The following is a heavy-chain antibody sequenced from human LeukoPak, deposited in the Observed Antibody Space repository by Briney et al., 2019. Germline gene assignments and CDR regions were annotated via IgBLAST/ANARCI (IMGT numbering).Heavy chain of an antibody. Sequence: GGSLRLSCAASGFTFAIYHMSWVRQAPGKGLEWVATIRGDGVYYADSVKGWFTISRDDSKNTVYVQMNSLRAEDTAVYYCAKSRVEVAGTGGFDTWGRGALVAVSS. J-gene: IGHJ3*02. D-gene: IGHD6-13*01. V-gene: IGHV3-23*01. CDR2: IRGDGV. CDR1: GFTFAIYH. CDR3: AKSRVEVAGTGGFDT.